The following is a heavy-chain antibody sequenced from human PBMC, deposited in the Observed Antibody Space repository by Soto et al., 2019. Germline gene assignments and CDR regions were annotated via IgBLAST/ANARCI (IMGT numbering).Heavy chain of an antibody. CDR1: GDSVSSNSAA. CDR3: ARDRWEQLVRYYYSMDV. V-gene: IGHV6-1*01. CDR2: TYYRSKWYN. Sequence: SQTLSLTCAISGDSVSSNSAAWNWIRQSPSRGLEWLGRTYYRSKWYNDYAVSVKSRITINPDTSKNQFSLQLNSVTPEDTAVYYCARDRWEQLVRYYYSMDVWGQGTTVTVSS. J-gene: IGHJ6*02. D-gene: IGHD6-13*01.